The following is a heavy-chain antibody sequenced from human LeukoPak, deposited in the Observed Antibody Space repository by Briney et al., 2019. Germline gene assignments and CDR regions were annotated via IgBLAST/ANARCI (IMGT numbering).Heavy chain of an antibody. J-gene: IGHJ4*02. D-gene: IGHD3-10*01. Sequence: ASVKVSCKVSGYSLTELSMHWVRQAPGKGLEWMGGFDPEDGETIYAQKFQGRVTMTEDTFTDTAYMELSRLRSDDTAVYYCARDSGERGSGSYLIAYWGQGTLVTVSS. CDR3: ARDSGERGSGSYLIAY. V-gene: IGHV1-24*01. CDR1: GYSLTELS. CDR2: FDPEDGET.